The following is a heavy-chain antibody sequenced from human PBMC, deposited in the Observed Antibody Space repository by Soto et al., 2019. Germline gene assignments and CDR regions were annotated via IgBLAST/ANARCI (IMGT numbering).Heavy chain of an antibody. V-gene: IGHV3-43D*04. D-gene: IGHD5-12*01. CDR1: GFPFDDYA. J-gene: IGHJ4*02. CDR3: AKGRRDGYNYYFDS. CDR2: IIWDGGAT. Sequence: VGSLRLSCAASGFPFDDYAMHWLRQAPGKGLEWVSLIIWDGGATDYADSVKGRFTISRDNSKKSLYLQMNSLRAEDTALYYCAKGRRDGYNYYFDSWGQGTLVTVSS.